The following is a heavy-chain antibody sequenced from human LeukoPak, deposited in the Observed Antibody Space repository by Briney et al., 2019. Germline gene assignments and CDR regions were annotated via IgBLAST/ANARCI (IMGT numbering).Heavy chain of an antibody. CDR3: AREREGSGWHGADY. Sequence: GASVTVSCKASGGTFSSYAISWVRQAPGQGLEWMGGIIPIFGTANYAQKFQGRVTITADESTSTAYMELSSLRSEDTVVYYCAREREGSGWHGADYWGQGTLVTVSS. CDR2: IIPIFGTA. V-gene: IGHV1-69*13. J-gene: IGHJ4*02. D-gene: IGHD6-19*01. CDR1: GGTFSSYA.